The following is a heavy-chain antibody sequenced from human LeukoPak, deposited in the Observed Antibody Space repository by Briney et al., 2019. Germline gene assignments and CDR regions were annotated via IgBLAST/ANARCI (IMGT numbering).Heavy chain of an antibody. Sequence: PSETLSLTCTVSGGSISSYSWSWVRQPAGKGREWIGRIYASGSTNYNPSLGSRGTMSVDTSKNQFSLKLSSVTAADTAVYYCAREGDSTRAFNIWGQGTMVTVSS. CDR3: AREGDSTRAFNI. V-gene: IGHV4-4*07. J-gene: IGHJ3*02. CDR2: IYASGST. CDR1: GGSISSYS. D-gene: IGHD2/OR15-2a*01.